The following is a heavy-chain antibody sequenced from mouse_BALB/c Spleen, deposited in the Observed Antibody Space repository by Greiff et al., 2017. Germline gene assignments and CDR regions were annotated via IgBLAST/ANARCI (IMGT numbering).Heavy chain of an antibody. CDR1: GYSFTSYW. J-gene: IGHJ4*01. Sequence: VQLQQSGTVLARPGASVKMSCKASGYSFTSYWMHWVKQRPGQGLEWIGAIYPGNSDTSYNQKFKGKAKLTAVTSASTAYMELSSLTNEDSAVYYCTREGLGLYYAMDYWGQGTSVTVSS. CDR2: IYPGNSDT. V-gene: IGHV1-5*01. CDR3: TREGLGLYYAMDY.